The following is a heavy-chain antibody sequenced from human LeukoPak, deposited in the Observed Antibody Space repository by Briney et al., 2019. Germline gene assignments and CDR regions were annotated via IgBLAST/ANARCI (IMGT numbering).Heavy chain of an antibody. Sequence: PGGSLRLSCAASGFTVSSKYMGWVRQAPGKGLEWVSVIYGGGSTNYGDSVKGRFTISRDNSKNTLYLRMNSLTTEDTAVYYCASVASDSSGWYHFDYWGQGTLVTVSS. D-gene: IGHD6-19*01. CDR1: GFTVSSKY. V-gene: IGHV3-53*01. CDR2: IYGGGST. J-gene: IGHJ4*02. CDR3: ASVASDSSGWYHFDY.